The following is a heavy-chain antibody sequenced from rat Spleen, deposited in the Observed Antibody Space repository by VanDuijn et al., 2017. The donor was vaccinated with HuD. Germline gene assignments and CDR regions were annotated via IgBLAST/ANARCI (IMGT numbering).Heavy chain of an antibody. D-gene: IGHD4-1*01. CDR3: ARDGGELGY. J-gene: IGHJ2*01. Sequence: QVQLKESGPTLVQPSQTLSLTCSVSGLSLSSNSVSWIRQPPGKGLEWMGVIWTGGSTTYNSLLKSRLSISRDTSKSQVFLKLNILQTEDTATYYCARDGGELGYWGQGVMVTVSS. CDR2: IWTGGST. V-gene: IGHV2-47*01. CDR1: GLSLSSNS.